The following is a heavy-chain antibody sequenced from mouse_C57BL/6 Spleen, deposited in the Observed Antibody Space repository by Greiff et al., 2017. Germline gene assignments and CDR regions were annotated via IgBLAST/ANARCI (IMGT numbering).Heavy chain of an antibody. CDR3: ASRGNSYAMDY. D-gene: IGHD2-1*01. CDR1: GFTFSDYY. J-gene: IGHJ4*01. Sequence: EVQLVESGGGLVQPGGSLKLSCAASGFTFSDYYMYWVRQTPEKRLEWVAYISNGGGSTYYPDTVKGRFTISRDNAKNTLYLQMSRLKSEDTAMYYCASRGNSYAMDYWGQGTSVTVSS. V-gene: IGHV5-12*01. CDR2: ISNGGGST.